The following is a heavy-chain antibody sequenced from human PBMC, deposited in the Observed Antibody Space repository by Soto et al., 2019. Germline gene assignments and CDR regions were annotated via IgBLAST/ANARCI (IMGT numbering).Heavy chain of an antibody. CDR2: IHYDGISN. D-gene: IGHD2-8*02. CDR1: GFTFTRFG. CDR3: ARDGPEDWVDAGGFDY. Sequence: EVQLVESGGGLVQPGGSLRLSCAASGFTFTRFGMHWVRQVPGKGLVWVARIHYDGISNAYADSVKGRFTISRDNAKNTVYLKMNRLRAEDTAVYYCARDGPEDWVDAGGFDYWGQGTPVTVSS. J-gene: IGHJ4*02. V-gene: IGHV3-74*01.